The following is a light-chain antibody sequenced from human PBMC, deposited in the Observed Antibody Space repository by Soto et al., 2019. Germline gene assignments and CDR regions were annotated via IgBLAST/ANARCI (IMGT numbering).Light chain of an antibody. CDR1: QSISSW. V-gene: IGKV1-5*03. CDR2: KAS. Sequence: DIQMTQSPSTLSASVGDRVTITCRASQSISSWLAWYQQKPGKAPKLLIYKASSLQSGVPSRFSGSGSGTEFTLTITILQPDDFATYYCQQYNSYSRTFVQGTKVEI. CDR3: QQYNSYSRT. J-gene: IGKJ1*01.